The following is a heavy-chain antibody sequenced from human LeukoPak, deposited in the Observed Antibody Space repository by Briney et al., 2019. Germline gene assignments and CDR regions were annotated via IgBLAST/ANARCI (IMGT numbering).Heavy chain of an antibody. CDR1: GFTFSSYW. V-gene: IGHV3-74*01. D-gene: IGHD3-22*01. Sequence: GGSLRLSCAASGFTFSSYWMHWVRQAPGKGLVWVSRINSDGSSTSYADSVKGRFTISRDNAKNTLYLQMNSLRAEDTAVYYCARDPLNSYDSSGYSNNWFDPWGQGTLVTVSS. CDR2: INSDGSST. CDR3: ARDPLNSYDSSGYSNNWFDP. J-gene: IGHJ5*02.